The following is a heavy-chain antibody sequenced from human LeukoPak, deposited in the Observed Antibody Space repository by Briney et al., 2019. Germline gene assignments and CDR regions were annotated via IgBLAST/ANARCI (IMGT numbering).Heavy chain of an antibody. Sequence: ASVKVSCKASGYTFTGYYMHWVRQAPGQGLEWMGWINTHSGNPTYAQGFTGRFAFTLDASVSTTYLQISSLKPEDTAIYYCAREILRFDFWGQGTMVTVSS. V-gene: IGHV7-4-1*02. CDR3: AREILRFDF. CDR2: INTHSGNP. J-gene: IGHJ3*01. CDR1: GYTFTGYY.